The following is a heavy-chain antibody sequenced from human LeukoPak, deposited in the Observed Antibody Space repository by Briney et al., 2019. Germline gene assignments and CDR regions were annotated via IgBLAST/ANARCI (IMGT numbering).Heavy chain of an antibody. CDR1: GFTFSSYA. CDR3: ARDPPGSSWAPYAFDI. V-gene: IGHV3-30*04. D-gene: IGHD6-13*01. J-gene: IGHJ3*02. CDR2: ISYDGSNK. Sequence: PGESLRLSCAASGFTFSSYAMHWVRQAPGKGLEWVAVISYDGSNKYYADSVKGRFTISRDNSKNTLYLQMNSLRAEDTAVYYCARDPPGSSWAPYAFDIWGQGTMVTVSS.